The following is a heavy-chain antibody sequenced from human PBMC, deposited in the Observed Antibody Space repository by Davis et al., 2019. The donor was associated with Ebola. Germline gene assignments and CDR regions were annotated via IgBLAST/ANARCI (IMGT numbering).Heavy chain of an antibody. J-gene: IGHJ6*02. V-gene: IGHV4-59*01. D-gene: IGHD3-22*01. CDR3: ARDNRNYYDSSGYYYYYGMDV. CDR1: GGSISSYY. Sequence: PSETLSLTCAVSGGSISSYYWSWIRQPPGKGLEWIGYIYYSGSTNYNPSLKSRVTISVDTSKNQYSLKLSSVTTADTAVYYCARDNRNYYDSSGYYYYYGMDVWGQGTTVTVSS. CDR2: IYYSGST.